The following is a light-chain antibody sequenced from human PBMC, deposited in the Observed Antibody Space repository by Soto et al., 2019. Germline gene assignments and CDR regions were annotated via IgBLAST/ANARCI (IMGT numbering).Light chain of an antibody. CDR1: QSVSSSY. V-gene: IGKV3-20*01. CDR3: QQYGNTPPNA. J-gene: IGKJ2*01. Sequence: EIVLTQSPGTMSLSPGERATLSCRASQSVSSSYLAWYQHKPGQAPRVLIHGASSRATGIPDRFSGSGSGTDFTHTIIRLVPEDFAVYFCQQYGNTPPNAFGQGTKVQIK. CDR2: GAS.